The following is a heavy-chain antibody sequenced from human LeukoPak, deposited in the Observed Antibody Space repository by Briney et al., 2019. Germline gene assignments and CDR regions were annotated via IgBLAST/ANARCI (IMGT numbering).Heavy chain of an antibody. CDR3: ARAALDY. CDR2: INHSGST. J-gene: IGHJ4*02. Sequence: SETLSLTCAVYGGSFSGYYWSWIRQPPVKGLEWIGEINHSGSTNYNPSLKSRVTISVDTSKNQFSLKLSSVTAADTAVYYCARAALDYWGQGTLVTVSS. CDR1: GGSFSGYY. V-gene: IGHV4-34*01.